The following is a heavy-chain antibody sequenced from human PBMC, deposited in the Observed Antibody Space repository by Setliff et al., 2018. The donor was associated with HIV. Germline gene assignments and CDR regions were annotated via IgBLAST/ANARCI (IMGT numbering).Heavy chain of an antibody. CDR3: ARDRSGYCGSSSCPSYYYYYYMYV. V-gene: IGHV4-61*09. CDR2: IYTSGST. CDR1: GGSISSGSYY. D-gene: IGHD2-2*01. Sequence: SETLSLTCTVSGGSISSGSYYWSWIRQPAGKGLEWIGHIYTSGSTNYNPSPKSRVSISVDTSKNQFSLMLSSLTAADTAVYYCARDRSGYCGSSSCPSYYYYYYMYVWGKGTTVTVS. J-gene: IGHJ6*03.